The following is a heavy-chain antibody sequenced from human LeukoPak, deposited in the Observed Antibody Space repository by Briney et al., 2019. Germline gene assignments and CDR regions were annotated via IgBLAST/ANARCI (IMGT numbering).Heavy chain of an antibody. D-gene: IGHD3-22*01. CDR1: GFSFSSYE. CDR3: RLVVSY. V-gene: IGHV3-30*02. Sequence: GGSLRLSCAASGFSFSSYEMNWVRQAPGKGLEWVAFIRYDGSNKYYADSVKGRFTISRDNSKNTLYLQMTSLRAKDTAVYYCRLVVSYWGQGTLVTVSS. J-gene: IGHJ4*02. CDR2: IRYDGSNK.